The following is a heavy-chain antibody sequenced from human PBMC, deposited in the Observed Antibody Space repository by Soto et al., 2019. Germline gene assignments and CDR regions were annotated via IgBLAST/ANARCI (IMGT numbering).Heavy chain of an antibody. D-gene: IGHD2-21*02. Sequence: QVQLVQSGAEVKKPGASVKVSCKASGYTFTSYGISWVRQAPGQGLEWMGWISAYNGNTNYAQKLQGRVTMTTDTSTSTAYMELRSLRSDDTAVYYCARGGKTEVVTAIRDYGWFDPWGQGTLVTVSS. V-gene: IGHV1-18*04. CDR3: ARGGKTEVVTAIRDYGWFDP. CDR1: GYTFTSYG. CDR2: ISAYNGNT. J-gene: IGHJ5*02.